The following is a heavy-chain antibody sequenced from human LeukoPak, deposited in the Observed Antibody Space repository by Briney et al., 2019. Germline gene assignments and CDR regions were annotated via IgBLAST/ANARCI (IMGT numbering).Heavy chain of an antibody. J-gene: IGHJ3*02. D-gene: IGHD3-10*01. CDR3: ARPGRAAYAFDI. CDR2: IIPIFGTA. CDR1: GGTFSSYA. Sequence: GASVKVSCKASGGTFSSYAISWVRQAPGQGLEWMGGIIPIFGTANYAQKFQGRVTITTDESTSTAYMELSSLRSEDTAVYYCARPGRAAYAFDIWGQGKMVTVSS. V-gene: IGHV1-69*05.